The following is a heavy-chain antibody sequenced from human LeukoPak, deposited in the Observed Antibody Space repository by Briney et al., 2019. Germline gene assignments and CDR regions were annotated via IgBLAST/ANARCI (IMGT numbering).Heavy chain of an antibody. CDR1: GFTFDDYA. D-gene: IGHD4/OR15-4a*01. Sequence: HPGRSLRLSCAASGFTFDDYAMHWVRQAPGKGLEWVSGISWNSGSIGYADSVKGRFTISRDNSKNTLYLQMNSLRAEDTAVYYCARRAGAYSHPYDYWGQGTLVTVSS. V-gene: IGHV3-9*01. J-gene: IGHJ4*02. CDR2: ISWNSGSI. CDR3: ARRAGAYSHPYDY.